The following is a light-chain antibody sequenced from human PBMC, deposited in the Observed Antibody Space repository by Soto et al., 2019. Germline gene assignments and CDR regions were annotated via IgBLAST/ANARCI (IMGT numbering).Light chain of an antibody. V-gene: IGLV2-23*01. Sequence: QSALTQPASVSGSPGQSITISCTGSSSDIGRYNLVSWYQHHPGKAPKLIICEATKRPSGVSDRISGSKSGNTASLTISGLQAEDEADYYCSSYAGTSTFVLFGGGTKVTVL. J-gene: IGLJ2*01. CDR2: EAT. CDR3: SSYAGTSTFVL. CDR1: SSDIGRYNL.